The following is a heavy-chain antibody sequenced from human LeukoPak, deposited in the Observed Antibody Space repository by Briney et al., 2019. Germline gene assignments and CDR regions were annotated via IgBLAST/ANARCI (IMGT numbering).Heavy chain of an antibody. CDR1: GYRFTSYW. Sequence: GESLKISCTGSGYRFTSYWIGWARQMPGKGLEWMGIISPGDSDTRYSPSFQGQVTISADKSISTAYLQWSSLKASDTAMYYCARQHGSGSYYSRAIDYWGQGTLVTVSS. V-gene: IGHV5-51*01. J-gene: IGHJ4*02. D-gene: IGHD3-10*01. CDR2: ISPGDSDT. CDR3: ARQHGSGSYYSRAIDY.